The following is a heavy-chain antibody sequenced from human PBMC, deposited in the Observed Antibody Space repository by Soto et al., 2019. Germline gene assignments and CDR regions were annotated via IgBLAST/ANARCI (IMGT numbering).Heavy chain of an antibody. J-gene: IGHJ6*02. CDR1: GGSISSSSYY. CDR2: IYYSGST. Sequence: SETLSLTCTVSGGSISSSSYYWGWIRQPPGKGLEWIGSIYYSGSTYYNPSLKSRVTISVDTSKNQFSLKLSSVTAADTAVYYCARHDVFYDYYGMDVWGQGNTVT. CDR3: ARHDVFYDYYGMDV. V-gene: IGHV4-39*01.